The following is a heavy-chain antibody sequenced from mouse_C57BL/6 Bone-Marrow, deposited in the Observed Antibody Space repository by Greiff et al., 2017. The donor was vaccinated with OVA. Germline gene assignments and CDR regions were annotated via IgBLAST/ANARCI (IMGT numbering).Heavy chain of an antibody. CDR2: ISYDGSN. J-gene: IGHJ2*01. Sequence: ESGPGLVKPSQSLSLTCSVTGYSITSGYYWNWIRQFPGNKLEWMGYISYDGSNNYNPSLKNRISITRDTSKNQFFLKLNSETTEDTATYYCARGGGLWLRRTGTYFDYWGQGTTLTVSS. CDR1: GYSITSGYY. V-gene: IGHV3-6*01. CDR3: ARGGGLWLRRTGTYFDY. D-gene: IGHD2-2*01.